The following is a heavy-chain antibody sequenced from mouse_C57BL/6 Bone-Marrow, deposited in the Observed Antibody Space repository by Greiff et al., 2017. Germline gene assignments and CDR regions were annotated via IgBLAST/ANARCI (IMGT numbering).Heavy chain of an antibody. CDR2: SRNKANDYTT. V-gene: IGHV7-1*01. D-gene: IGHD2-4*01. CDR1: GFTFSDFY. Sequence: DVMLVESGGGLVQSGRSLRLSCATSGFTFSDFYMEWVRQAPGKGLEWIAASRNKANDYTTEYSASVKGRFIVSRDTSQSILYLQMNALRAEDTAIYYGARDNYDYDRHYYAMDYWGQGTSVTVSS. J-gene: IGHJ4*01. CDR3: ARDNYDYDRHYYAMDY.